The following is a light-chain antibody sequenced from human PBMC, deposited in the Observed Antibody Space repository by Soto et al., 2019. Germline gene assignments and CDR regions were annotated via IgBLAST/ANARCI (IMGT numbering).Light chain of an antibody. J-gene: IGKJ2*01. CDR1: QNIHSF. CDR2: DAS. Sequence: EIVLTQSPATVSLSPGESATLSCRASQNIHSFLAWYQQRPGQAPRLLIYDASFRATAIPSRFNGSGSGTEFTLTITRLEPEDFAVYYCQQRLFWPLFTFGQGTRLEIK. CDR3: QQRLFWPLFT. V-gene: IGKV3-11*01.